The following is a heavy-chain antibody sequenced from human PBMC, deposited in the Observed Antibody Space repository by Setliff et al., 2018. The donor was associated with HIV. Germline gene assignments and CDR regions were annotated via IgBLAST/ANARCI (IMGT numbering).Heavy chain of an antibody. CDR2: ISGSAGST. CDR3: AKAARDYYDSSGYYIGIDY. D-gene: IGHD3-22*01. Sequence: GGSLRLSCAASEFTFSSYAMSWVRQAPGKGLDWVSAISGSAGSTYYADSVKGRFTISRDNSKSTLYLQMNSLRAEDTAVYYCAKAARDYYDSSGYYIGIDYWGRGTLVTVSS. J-gene: IGHJ4*02. CDR1: EFTFSSYA. V-gene: IGHV3-23*01.